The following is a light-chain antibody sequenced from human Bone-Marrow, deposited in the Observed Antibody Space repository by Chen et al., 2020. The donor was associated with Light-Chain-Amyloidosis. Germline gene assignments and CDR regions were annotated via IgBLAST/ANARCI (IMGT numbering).Light chain of an antibody. V-gene: IGKV4-1*01. CDR1: QSLLYISNNKNY. CDR3: QQYYDTPLT. Sequence: DIVMTQSPDSLAVSLGERASINCKSSQSLLYISNNKNYLAWYQQKPGQPPKLLIYWASTRESGVPDRFSGSGSGTDFTLTISSLQSEDVALYYCQQYYDTPLTFGGGTKVEI. CDR2: WAS. J-gene: IGKJ4*01.